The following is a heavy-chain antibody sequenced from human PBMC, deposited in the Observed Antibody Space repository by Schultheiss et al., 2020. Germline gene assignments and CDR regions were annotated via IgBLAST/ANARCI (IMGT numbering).Heavy chain of an antibody. J-gene: IGHJ6*03. Sequence: GGSLRLSCAASGFTFDDYAMHWVRQAPGKGLEWVSGISWNSGSIGYADSVKGRFTISRDNAKNSLYLQMNSLRAEDTAVYYCASLRYSSSWYPPKYYYYYMDVWGKGTTVTVSS. CDR2: ISWNSGSI. CDR3: ASLRYSSSWYPPKYYYYYMDV. D-gene: IGHD6-13*01. V-gene: IGHV3-9*01. CDR1: GFTFDDYA.